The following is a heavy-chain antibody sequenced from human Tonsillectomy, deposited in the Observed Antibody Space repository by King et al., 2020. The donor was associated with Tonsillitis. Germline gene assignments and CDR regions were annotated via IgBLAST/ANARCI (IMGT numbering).Heavy chain of an antibody. D-gene: IGHD5-12*01. CDR1: GVTFSSYA. J-gene: IGHJ3*02. Sequence: VQLVESGGGLVQPGGSLRLSCAASGVTFSSYAMSWVRQAPGKGLEGVSAISGSGGSPYYADSVKGRFTISRDNSKNTLYLQMNSLRAEDTAVYYCAKSRGYSGLRHAFDIWGQGTMVTVSS. V-gene: IGHV3-23*04. CDR2: ISGSGGSP. CDR3: AKSRGYSGLRHAFDI.